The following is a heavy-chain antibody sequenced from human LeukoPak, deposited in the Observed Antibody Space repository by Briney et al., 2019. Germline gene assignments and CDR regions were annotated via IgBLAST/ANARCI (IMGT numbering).Heavy chain of an antibody. D-gene: IGHD1-26*01. Sequence: SETLSLTCTVSGGSISGYSWSWIRQPPGKGLEWLGYISYGGSTYYNPSLKSRVTISVDKSKTQFSLKLSSVTAADTAVYYCARDKWEPRYAFDIWGQGTMVTVSS. CDR3: ARDKWEPRYAFDI. V-gene: IGHV4-59*12. CDR2: ISYGGST. CDR1: GGSISGYS. J-gene: IGHJ3*02.